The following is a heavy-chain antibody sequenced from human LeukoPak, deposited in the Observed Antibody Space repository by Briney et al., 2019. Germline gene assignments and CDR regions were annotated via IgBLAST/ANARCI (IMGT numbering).Heavy chain of an antibody. D-gene: IGHD5-24*01. CDR3: ARGENNYGYYYFDY. Sequence: GGSLRLSCAASGFTFSSYSMNWVRQAPGEGLEWVSSIRRSSNYIYYANSVKGRFTISRDNAKNSLYLQINSLRAEDTSVYYCARGENNYGYYYFDYWGQGTLVTVSS. CDR1: GFTFSSYS. CDR2: IRRSSNYI. V-gene: IGHV3-21*01. J-gene: IGHJ4*02.